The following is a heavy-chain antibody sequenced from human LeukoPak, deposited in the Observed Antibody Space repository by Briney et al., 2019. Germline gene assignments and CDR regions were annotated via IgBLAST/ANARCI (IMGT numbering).Heavy chain of an antibody. V-gene: IGHV4-34*01. CDR3: ARQSNVLLWFGESLFDY. Sequence: SETPSLTCAVYGGSFSGYYWSWIRQPPGKGLEWIGEINHSGSTNYNPSLKSRVTISVDTSKNQFSLKLSSVTAADTAVYYCARQSNVLLWFGESLFDYWGQGTLVTVSS. D-gene: IGHD3-10*01. CDR1: GGSFSGYY. CDR2: INHSGST. J-gene: IGHJ4*02.